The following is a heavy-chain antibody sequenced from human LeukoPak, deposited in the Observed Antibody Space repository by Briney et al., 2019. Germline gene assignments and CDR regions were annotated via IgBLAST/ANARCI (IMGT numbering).Heavy chain of an antibody. Sequence: SETLSLTCAVYGGSFSGYYWSWIRQPPGKGLEWIGEINHSGSTNYNPSLKSRVTISVDTSKNQFSLKLSSVTAADTAVYYCARVPGGGTAATWGQGTMVTISS. V-gene: IGHV4-34*01. D-gene: IGHD1-7*01. J-gene: IGHJ3*01. CDR3: ARVPGGGTAAT. CDR2: INHSGST. CDR1: GGSFSGYY.